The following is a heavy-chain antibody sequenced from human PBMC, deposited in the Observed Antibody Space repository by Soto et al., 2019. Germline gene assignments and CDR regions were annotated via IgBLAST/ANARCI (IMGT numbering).Heavy chain of an antibody. Sequence: GGSLRLSCAASGFTFSSYSMNWVRQAPGKGLEWVSYISSSSTIYYADSVKGQFTISRDNAKNSLYLQMNSLRAEDTAVYYCARGFGRLYYFDYWVQGTLVTVSS. CDR3: ARGFGRLYYFDY. V-gene: IGHV3-48*01. D-gene: IGHD2-21*01. J-gene: IGHJ4*02. CDR1: GFTFSSYS. CDR2: ISSSSTI.